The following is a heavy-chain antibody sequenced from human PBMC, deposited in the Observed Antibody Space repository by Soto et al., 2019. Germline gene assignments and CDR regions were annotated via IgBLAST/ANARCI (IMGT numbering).Heavy chain of an antibody. CDR1: GFIFSSYS. Sequence: EVQLVESGGGLVKPGGSLRLSCAASGFIFSSYSMNWVRQAPGKGLEWVASISPRSDYIYFADSMRGRFTISRDNAQNSLYMHMHNLRAEDTAVYPCAIVSWTLERYSDLDYWGQGTRVTVSS. J-gene: IGHJ4*02. CDR3: AIVSWTLERYSDLDY. D-gene: IGHD1-1*01. V-gene: IGHV3-21*06. CDR2: ISPRSDYI.